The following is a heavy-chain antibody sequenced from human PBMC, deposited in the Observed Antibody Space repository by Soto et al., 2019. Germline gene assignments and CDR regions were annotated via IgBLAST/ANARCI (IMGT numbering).Heavy chain of an antibody. D-gene: IGHD5-18*01. J-gene: IGHJ4*02. CDR1: GFTFSSYA. CDR2: ISGSGGST. CDR3: AKDETPDIYSYGGNHYDY. Sequence: GGSLRLSCAASGFTFSSYAMSWVRQAPGKGLEWVSAISGSGGSTYYADSVKGRFTISRDNSKNTLYLQMNSLRAEDTAVYYCAKDETPDIYSYGGNHYDYWGQGTLVTVSS. V-gene: IGHV3-23*01.